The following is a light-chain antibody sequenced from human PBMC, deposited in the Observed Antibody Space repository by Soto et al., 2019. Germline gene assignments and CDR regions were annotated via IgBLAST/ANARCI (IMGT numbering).Light chain of an antibody. V-gene: IGKV1-5*03. CDR3: QQYNSYSR. CDR2: KAS. Sequence: DIQMTQSPSTLSASVGDRVTITCRASQSISSWLAWYQQKPGKAPKLLIYKASSLESGVPSRFSGSGSGTEFTLTISSLRPDDFATYYCQQYNSYSRFGQGTKLEIK. CDR1: QSISSW. J-gene: IGKJ2*03.